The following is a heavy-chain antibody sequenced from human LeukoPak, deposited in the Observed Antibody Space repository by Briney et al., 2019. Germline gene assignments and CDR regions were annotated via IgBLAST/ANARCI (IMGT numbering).Heavy chain of an antibody. CDR2: IYYSGST. CDR1: GGSIDSYY. CDR3: ARGYDYVWGSYRFDY. D-gene: IGHD3-16*02. Sequence: SETLSLTCTVSGGSIDSYYWSWIRQPPGKGLEWIGYIYYSGSTNYNPSLKSRVTISVDTSKNHFSLKLSSVTAADTAVYYCARGYDYVWGSYRFDYWGQGTLVTVSS. V-gene: IGHV4-59*12. J-gene: IGHJ4*02.